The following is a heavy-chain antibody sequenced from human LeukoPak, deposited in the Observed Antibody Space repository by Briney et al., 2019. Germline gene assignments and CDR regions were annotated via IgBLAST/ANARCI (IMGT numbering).Heavy chain of an antibody. Sequence: ASVKVSCKASGGTFISYAISWVRQAPGQGLEWMGGIIPIFGTANYAQKFQGRVTITTDESTSTAYMELSSLRSEDTAVYYCARAQIAARTHTYYYYMDVWGKGTTVTVSS. CDR1: GGTFISYA. CDR2: IIPIFGTA. D-gene: IGHD6-6*01. CDR3: ARAQIAARTHTYYYYMDV. V-gene: IGHV1-69*05. J-gene: IGHJ6*03.